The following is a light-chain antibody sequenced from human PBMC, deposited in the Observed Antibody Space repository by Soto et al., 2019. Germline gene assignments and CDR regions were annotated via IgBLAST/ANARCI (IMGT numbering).Light chain of an antibody. J-gene: IGLJ2*01. CDR3: SSYSSSSTL. CDR1: SSDVGGYDY. CDR2: DVN. Sequence: QSVLTQPASVSGSPGQSITISCTGSSSDVGGYDYVSWYQQHPGKAPKLIIYDVNKRPSGVSNRFSGSKSANTASLTISGLQAEDEADYYCSSYSSSSTLFGGGTKLTVL. V-gene: IGLV2-14*01.